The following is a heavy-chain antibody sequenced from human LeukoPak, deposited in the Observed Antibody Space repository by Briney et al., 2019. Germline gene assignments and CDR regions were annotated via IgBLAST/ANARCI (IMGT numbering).Heavy chain of an antibody. J-gene: IGHJ4*02. V-gene: IGHV4-34*01. Sequence: SETLSLTCAVYGGSFSGYYWSRIRQPPGKGLEWIGEINHSGSTNYNPSLKSRVTISVDTSKNQFSLKLSSVTAADTAVYYCARVFLGYCSSTSCYNRWYFDYWGQGTLVTVSS. CDR2: INHSGST. D-gene: IGHD2-2*02. CDR3: ARVFLGYCSSTSCYNRWYFDY. CDR1: GGSFSGYY.